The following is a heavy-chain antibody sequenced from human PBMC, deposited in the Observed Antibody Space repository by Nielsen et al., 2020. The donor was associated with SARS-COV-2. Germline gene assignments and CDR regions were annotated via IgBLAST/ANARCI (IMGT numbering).Heavy chain of an antibody. CDR2: MNPNSGNT. CDR1: GYTFTSYD. J-gene: IGHJ6*02. Sequence: ASVQVSCKASGYTFTSYDINWVRQATGQGLEWMGWMNPNSGNTGYAQKFQGRVTMTRNTSISTAYMELSSLRSEDTAVYYCAKEQITIPFLGVGYYYYGMDVWGQGTTVTVPS. D-gene: IGHD3-3*01. V-gene: IGHV1-8*01. CDR3: AKEQITIPFLGVGYYYYGMDV.